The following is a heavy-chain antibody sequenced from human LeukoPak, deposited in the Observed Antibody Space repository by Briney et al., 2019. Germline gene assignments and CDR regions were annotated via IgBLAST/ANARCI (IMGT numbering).Heavy chain of an antibody. CDR2: MYYSGGT. V-gene: IGHV4-39*01. CDR1: GGSISTSDHY. D-gene: IGHD3-10*01. J-gene: IGHJ6*03. Sequence: PSETLSLTCTVSGGSISTSDHYWGWIRQPPGKGLEWIGSMYYSGGTYYNPSLKSRVTISVDTSKNQLSLKLSAVTAADTAVYYCASVRRGFGESSKYYSYYYMDVWGNGTTVPIS. CDR3: ASVRRGFGESSKYYSYYYMDV.